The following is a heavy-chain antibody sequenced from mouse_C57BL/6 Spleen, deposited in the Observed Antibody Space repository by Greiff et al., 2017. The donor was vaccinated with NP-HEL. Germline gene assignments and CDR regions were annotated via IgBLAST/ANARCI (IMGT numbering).Heavy chain of an antibody. CDR3: ATITTVVARDY. CDR1: GYAFSSSW. J-gene: IGHJ2*01. Sequence: LQQSGPELVKPGASVKISCKASGYAFSSSWMNWVKQRPGKGLEWIGRIYPGEGDTNYNGKFKGKATLTADKSSSTAYMQLSSLTSEDSAVYFCATITTVVARDYWGQGTTLTVSS. D-gene: IGHD1-1*01. CDR2: IYPGEGDT. V-gene: IGHV1-82*01.